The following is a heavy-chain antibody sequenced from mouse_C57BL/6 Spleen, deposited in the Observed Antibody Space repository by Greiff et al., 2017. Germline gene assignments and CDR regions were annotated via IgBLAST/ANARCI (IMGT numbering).Heavy chain of an antibody. CDR3: ARDVYDGSLDY. CDR1: GYAFSSSW. J-gene: IGHJ2*01. V-gene: IGHV1-82*01. CDR2: IYPGDGDN. Sequence: VHLVESGPELVKPGASVKISCKASGYAFSSSWMNWVKQRPGKGLEWIGRIYPGDGDNNYNGKFKGKATLTADKSSSTAYMQLSSLTSEDSAVYFCARDVYDGSLDYWGQGTTLTVSS. D-gene: IGHD2-3*01.